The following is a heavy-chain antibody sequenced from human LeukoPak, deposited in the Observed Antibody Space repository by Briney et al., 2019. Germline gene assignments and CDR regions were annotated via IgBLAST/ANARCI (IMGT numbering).Heavy chain of an antibody. Sequence: GESLKIPWKGSGYSFTNYWIAWVRQMPGKGLEWMGIIYPVDSDPRYSPSFQGQVTISADKSISTAFLQWSSLKASDTAMYYCARQDNDAVDIWGQGTMVTVSS. V-gene: IGHV5-51*01. CDR3: ARQDNDAVDI. J-gene: IGHJ3*02. CDR1: GYSFTNYW. CDR2: IYPVDSDP.